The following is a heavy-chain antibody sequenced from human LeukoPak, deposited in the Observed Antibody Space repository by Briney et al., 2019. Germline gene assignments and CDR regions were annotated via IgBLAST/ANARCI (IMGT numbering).Heavy chain of an antibody. CDR2: ISGSGGST. D-gene: IGHD5-18*01. J-gene: IGHJ4*02. V-gene: IGHV3-23*01. CDR3: AKDIGERGYKDY. CDR1: GFTFSSYA. Sequence: GGSLRLSCAASGFTFSSYAMSWVRQAPGKGLEWVSAISGSGGSTYYADSVKGRFTISRDNSKNSLYLQMNSLRTEDTAFYYCAKDIGERGYKDYWGQGTLVTVSS.